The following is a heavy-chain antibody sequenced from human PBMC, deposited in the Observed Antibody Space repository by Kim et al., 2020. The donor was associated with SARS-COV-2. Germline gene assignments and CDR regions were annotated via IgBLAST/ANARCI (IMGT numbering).Heavy chain of an antibody. Sequence: SQTLSLTCAISGDSVSSNSAAWNWIRQSPSRGLEWLGRTYYRSKWYNDYALSVKSRITINPDTSKNQFSLQLNSVTPEDTAVYYCARDLGHSSGWYRDAFDIWGQGAMVTVSS. J-gene: IGHJ3*02. CDR3: ARDLGHSSGWYRDAFDI. D-gene: IGHD6-19*01. CDR2: TYYRSKWYN. CDR1: GDSVSSNSAA. V-gene: IGHV6-1*01.